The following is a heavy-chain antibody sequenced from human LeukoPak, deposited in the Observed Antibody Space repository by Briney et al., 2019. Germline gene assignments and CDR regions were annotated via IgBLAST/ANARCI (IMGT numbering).Heavy chain of an antibody. V-gene: IGHV3-30-3*01. CDR3: ASDNPHDCSSTSCYFFYYGMDV. D-gene: IGHD2-2*01. J-gene: IGHJ6*02. CDR2: ISYDGSNK. Sequence: PGRSLRLSCAASGFTFSSYAMHWVRQAPGKGLEWVAVISYDGSNKYYADSVKGRFTISRDNSKNTLYLQMNSLRAEDTAVYYCASDNPHDCSSTSCYFFYYGMDVWGQGTTVTVSS. CDR1: GFTFSSYA.